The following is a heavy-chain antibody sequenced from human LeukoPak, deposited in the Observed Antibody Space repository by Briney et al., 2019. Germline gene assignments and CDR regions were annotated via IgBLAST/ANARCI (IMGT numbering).Heavy chain of an antibody. J-gene: IGHJ4*02. CDR1: GFTFSSYS. D-gene: IGHD3-10*01. CDR3: ARVSGNHYYGTTRPDY. Sequence: PGGSLRLSCAASGFTFSSYSMNWVRQAPGKGLEWVSSISSSSNYIYYADSVKGRFTISRDNAKNSLYLQMNRLRAEDTAVYYCARVSGNHYYGTTRPDYWGQGTLVTVSS. CDR2: ISSSSNYI. V-gene: IGHV3-21*01.